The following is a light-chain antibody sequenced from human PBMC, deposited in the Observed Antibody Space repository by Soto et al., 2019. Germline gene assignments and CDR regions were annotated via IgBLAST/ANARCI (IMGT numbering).Light chain of an antibody. CDR2: EVN. V-gene: IGLV2-14*01. Sequence: QSVLTQPASVSGSPGQSITISCTGTSSDVGGYNYVSWYQQHPGKAPKLMIYEVNNRPSGVSNRFSGSKSGNTASLTISGLPAEDDADYYCSSDTSSTLDVFGGGTKLTVL. CDR3: SSDTSSTLDV. J-gene: IGLJ2*01. CDR1: SSDVGGYNY.